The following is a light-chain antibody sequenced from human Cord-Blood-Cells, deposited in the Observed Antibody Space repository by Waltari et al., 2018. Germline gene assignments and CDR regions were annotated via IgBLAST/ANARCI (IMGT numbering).Light chain of an antibody. Sequence: QLVLTQSPSASASLGASVKLTCTLSSGHSSYAIAWHQQPPEKGPRYLMKLNSDGSPSKGDGIPDRFSGSSSGAERYLTISSLQSEDEADYYCQTWGTGIRVFGGGTKLTVL. CDR3: QTWGTGIRV. CDR1: SGHSSYA. CDR2: LNSDGSP. J-gene: IGLJ3*02. V-gene: IGLV4-69*01.